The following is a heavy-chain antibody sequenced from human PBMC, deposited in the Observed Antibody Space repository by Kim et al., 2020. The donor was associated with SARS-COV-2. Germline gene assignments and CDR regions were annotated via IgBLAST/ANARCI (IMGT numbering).Heavy chain of an antibody. V-gene: IGHV1-69*04. D-gene: IGHD1-7*01. CDR1: GGTFSSYA. CDR3: AYGLRGTGTTYPTWFDP. CDR2: IIPILGIA. J-gene: IGHJ5*02. Sequence: SVKVSCKASGGTFSSYAISWVRQAPGQGLEWMGRIIPILGIANYAQKFQGRVTITADKSTSTAYMELSSLRSEDTAVYYCAYGLRGTGTTYPTWFDPWGQGTLVTVSS.